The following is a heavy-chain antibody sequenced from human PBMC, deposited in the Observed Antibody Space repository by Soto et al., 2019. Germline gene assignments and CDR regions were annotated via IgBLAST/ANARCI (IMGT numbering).Heavy chain of an antibody. CDR2: MYPGDSDT. V-gene: IGHV5-51*01. D-gene: IGHD3-3*01. CDR3: ARLPRDCNKTSCYYADH. CDR1: GYDFNTNW. Sequence: PGGSLKISCRGYGYDFNTNWFGWVRQLPGRGLEWVGIMYPGDSDTRYNPSLQGHVTLSVDVTVSTAFLQWRSLETSDTGMYFCARLPRDCNKTSCYYADHWGQGTQVTVSS. J-gene: IGHJ4*02.